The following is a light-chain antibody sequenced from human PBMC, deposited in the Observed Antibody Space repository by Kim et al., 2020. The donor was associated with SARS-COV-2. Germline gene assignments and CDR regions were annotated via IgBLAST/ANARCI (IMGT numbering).Light chain of an antibody. V-gene: IGLV3-19*01. CDR1: SLRNYY. J-gene: IGLJ3*02. Sequence: ALGQTVRITGQGDSLRNYYASWYQQKPRQAPVVVIYGRNDRPSGIPDRFSGSNSGNTASLTITGAQAEDEANYYCNSRDSSGNHLVFGGGTQLTVL. CDR3: NSRDSSGNHLV. CDR2: GRN.